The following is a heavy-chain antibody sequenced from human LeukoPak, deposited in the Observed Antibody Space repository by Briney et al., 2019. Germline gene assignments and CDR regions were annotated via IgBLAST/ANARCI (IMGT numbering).Heavy chain of an antibody. CDR2: THYDGNGK. D-gene: IGHD6-13*01. V-gene: IGHV3-30*02. CDR1: GFTFTTFG. J-gene: IGHJ4*02. CDR3: AKDTHRLSTAVGGTLDY. Sequence: GGSLRLSCTASGFTFTTFGMHWVRQAPGKGLELVATTHYDGNGKYYGEAVRGRFTISKDNPKNTGYLQMNSVTPEDTAVYYCAKDTHRLSTAVGGTLDYWGQGVLVIVSS.